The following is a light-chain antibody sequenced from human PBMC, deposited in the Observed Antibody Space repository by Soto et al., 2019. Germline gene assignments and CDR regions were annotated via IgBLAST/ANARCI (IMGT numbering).Light chain of an antibody. J-gene: IGLJ2*01. Sequence: QSALTQPASVSGSPGQSITFSCTGTSSDVGGYNYVSWYQQHPGKAPKLMIYEVSTRPSGVSNRFSGSKSGNTASLTISGLQAEDEADYYCSSYTSSRVVVFGGGTQLTVL. CDR1: SSDVGGYNY. CDR2: EVS. V-gene: IGLV2-14*01. CDR3: SSYTSSRVVV.